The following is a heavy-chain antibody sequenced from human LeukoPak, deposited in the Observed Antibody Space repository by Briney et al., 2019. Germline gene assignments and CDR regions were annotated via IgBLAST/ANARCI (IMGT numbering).Heavy chain of an antibody. Sequence: GESLKISCKGSGYRFTSYWIGWVRQMPGKGLEWMGIIYPGESDTRYSPSFQGQVTISADKSISTAYLQWSSLKASDTAMYYCARLLAGIAAAGANDAFDIWGQGTMVTVSS. CDR2: IYPGESDT. J-gene: IGHJ3*02. D-gene: IGHD6-13*01. CDR1: GYRFTSYW. CDR3: ARLLAGIAAAGANDAFDI. V-gene: IGHV5-51*01.